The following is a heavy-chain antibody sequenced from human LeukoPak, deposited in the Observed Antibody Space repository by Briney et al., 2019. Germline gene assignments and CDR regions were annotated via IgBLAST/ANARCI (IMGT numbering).Heavy chain of an antibody. Sequence: SGTLSLTCAVSGDSISSDIWWNWVRQPPGKGLEWIGEIHHSGGINYNPSLKSRVTISLDKSKNQFSLELNSVTAADTAVYYCARFEYSSYRFDPWGQGTLVTVSS. CDR3: ARFEYSSYRFDP. D-gene: IGHD6-6*01. V-gene: IGHV4-4*02. J-gene: IGHJ5*02. CDR1: GDSISSDIW. CDR2: IHHSGGI.